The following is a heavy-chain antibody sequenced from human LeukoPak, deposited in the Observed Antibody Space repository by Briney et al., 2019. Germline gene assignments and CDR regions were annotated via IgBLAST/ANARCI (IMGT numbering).Heavy chain of an antibody. Sequence: GASVKVSCKASGYTFTSYDINWVRQATGQGLEWMGWMNPNSGNTGYAQKFQGRVTMTRNTSISTAYMELSSLRSEATAVYYCARGQLSPYDFGFDPWGQGTLVTVSS. D-gene: IGHD3-3*01. CDR1: GYTFTSYD. J-gene: IGHJ5*02. V-gene: IGHV1-8*01. CDR3: ARGQLSPYDFGFDP. CDR2: MNPNSGNT.